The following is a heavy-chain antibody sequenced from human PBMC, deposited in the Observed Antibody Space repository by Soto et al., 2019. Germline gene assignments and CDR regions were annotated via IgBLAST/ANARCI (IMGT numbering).Heavy chain of an antibody. CDR3: ARHGGRYCSGGTCYIYWHFDL. D-gene: IGHD2-15*01. Sequence: QVQLQESGPGLVKPSETLSLTCTVSGGSISTYYWSWIRQPPGKGLEWIGYIYDSGSTDYNPSLKRRVTISVDTSKNQFSLKLSSVTAAATAVYYCARHGGRYCSGGTCYIYWHFDLWGRGTLVTVSS. CDR1: GGSISTYY. J-gene: IGHJ2*01. V-gene: IGHV4-59*08. CDR2: IYDSGST.